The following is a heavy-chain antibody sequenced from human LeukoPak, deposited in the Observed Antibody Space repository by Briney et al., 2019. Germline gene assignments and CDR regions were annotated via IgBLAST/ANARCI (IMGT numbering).Heavy chain of an antibody. V-gene: IGHV4-4*07. CDR2: NTTGST. Sequence: SETLSLTCTVSGGSISSDYWSWIRQPAGKGLEWIGRNTTGSTNYSPSLKSRVTMSVDTSKNQFSLKLSSVTAADTAVYYCARHRKYFDYWGQGTLVTVSS. CDR3: ARHRKYFDY. CDR1: GGSISSDY. J-gene: IGHJ4*02.